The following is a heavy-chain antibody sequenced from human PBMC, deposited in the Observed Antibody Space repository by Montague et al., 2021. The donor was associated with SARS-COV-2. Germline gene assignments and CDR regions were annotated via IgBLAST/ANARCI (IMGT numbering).Heavy chain of an antibody. J-gene: IGHJ6*02. Sequence: SETRSLTCTVSGGSIGTYYWNWIRQSPGKGLEWLGYIYYTGSTKYSPSPKSRVTISMDTSRDQLSLRLKSVTAADTAVYYCARDNYGDWGYYGLDVWGQGTTVIVSS. V-gene: IGHV4-59*01. D-gene: IGHD4-17*01. CDR3: ARDNYGDWGYYGLDV. CDR2: IYYTGST. CDR1: GGSIGTYY.